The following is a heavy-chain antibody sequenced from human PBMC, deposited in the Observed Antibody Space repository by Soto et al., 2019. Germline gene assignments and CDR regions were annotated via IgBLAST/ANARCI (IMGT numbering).Heavy chain of an antibody. V-gene: IGHV4-31*03. D-gene: IGHD1-20*01. J-gene: IGHJ4*02. CDR1: GGSISSGGYY. CDR3: ATVGGNWNYVDH. CDR2: IYYTGST. Sequence: PSETLSLTCTVSGGSISSGGYYWSWIRQHPEKGLEWIGYIYYTGSTYYNPSLKSRVTMSVDTSKNQFSLKLSSVTAADTAVYYCATVGGNWNYVDHWGQGTLVAGFS.